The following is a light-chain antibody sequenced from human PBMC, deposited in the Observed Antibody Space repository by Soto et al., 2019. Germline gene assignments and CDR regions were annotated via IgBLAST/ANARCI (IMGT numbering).Light chain of an antibody. CDR2: SDN. CDR3: AAWDDSLHVV. V-gene: IGLV1-44*01. Sequence: QLVLTQPPSASGTPGQRVTISCSGSSSNIGTYTVNWYQQLPGTAPKFLINSDNQRPSGVPDRFSGSKSGTSASLAISGLQSEDEADYYCAAWDDSLHVVFGGGTQLT. J-gene: IGLJ2*01. CDR1: SSNIGTYT.